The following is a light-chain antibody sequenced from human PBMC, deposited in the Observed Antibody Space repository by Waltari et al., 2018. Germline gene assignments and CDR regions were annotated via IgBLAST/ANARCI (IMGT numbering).Light chain of an antibody. CDR2: END. Sequence: QSVLTQPPSVSGTPGQRLTISCSGSGSNIKSSYIYWYQKLAGSAPKLLIFENDQRPSGVPDRFSASKSGTSASLAINGLRSEDEALYYCTTWDDSRSFFVGGTKLTVL. CDR1: GSNIKSSY. V-gene: IGLV1-47*01. CDR3: TTWDDSRSF. J-gene: IGLJ2*01.